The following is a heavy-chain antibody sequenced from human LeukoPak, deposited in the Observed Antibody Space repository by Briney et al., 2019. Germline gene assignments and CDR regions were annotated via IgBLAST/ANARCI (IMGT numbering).Heavy chain of an antibody. J-gene: IGHJ5*02. D-gene: IGHD2-2*01. CDR1: GYTFTGYY. V-gene: IGHV1-2*02. CDR3: ARDDSYCSSTSCSTYNWFDP. CDR2: SNPNSGGT. Sequence: GASVKVSCKASGYTFTGYYMHWVRQAPGQGLEWMGWSNPNSGGTNYAQKFQGRVTMTRDTSISTAYMELSRLRSDDTAVYYCARDDSYCSSTSCSTYNWFDPWGQGTLVTVSS.